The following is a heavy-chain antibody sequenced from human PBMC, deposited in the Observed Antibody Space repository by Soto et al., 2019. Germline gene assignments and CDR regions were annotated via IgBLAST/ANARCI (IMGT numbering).Heavy chain of an antibody. J-gene: IGHJ3*02. CDR1: GGSISSGSYY. CDR3: ARRVERGYCSGGSCYSWDAFDI. V-gene: IGHV4-61*01. Sequence: PSQTLSLTCTVSGGSISSGSYYWSWIRQPPGKGLEWIGYIYYSGSTNYNPSLKSRVTISVDTSKNQFSLKLSSVTAADTAVYYCARRVERGYCSGGSCYSWDAFDIWGQGTMVTVSS. D-gene: IGHD2-15*01. CDR2: IYYSGST.